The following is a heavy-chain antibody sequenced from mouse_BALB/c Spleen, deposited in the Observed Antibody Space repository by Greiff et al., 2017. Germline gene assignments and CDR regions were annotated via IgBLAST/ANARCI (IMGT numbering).Heavy chain of an antibody. CDR3: ARGYYRYDLYAMDY. D-gene: IGHD2-14*01. CDR1: GFTFTDYY. CDR2: IRNKANGYTT. Sequence: EVKLVESGGGLVQPGGSLRLSCATSGFTFTDYYMSWVRQPPGKALEWLGFIRNKANGYTTEYSASVKGRFTISRDNSQSILYLQMNTLRAEDSATYYCARGYYRYDLYAMDYWGQGTSVTVSS. V-gene: IGHV7-3*02. J-gene: IGHJ4*01.